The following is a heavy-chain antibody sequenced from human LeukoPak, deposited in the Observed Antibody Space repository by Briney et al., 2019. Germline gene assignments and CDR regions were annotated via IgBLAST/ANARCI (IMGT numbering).Heavy chain of an antibody. CDR3: ARESAAGNRLDY. CDR2: INAGNGNT. J-gene: IGHJ4*02. Sequence: GASVKVSCKASGYTFTSYAMHWVRQAPGQRLEWMGWINAGNGNTKYSQKFQGRVTITRDTSASTVYMELSSLRSEDTAVYYCARESAAGNRLDYWGQGTLVTVSS. D-gene: IGHD6-13*01. V-gene: IGHV1-3*01. CDR1: GYTFTSYA.